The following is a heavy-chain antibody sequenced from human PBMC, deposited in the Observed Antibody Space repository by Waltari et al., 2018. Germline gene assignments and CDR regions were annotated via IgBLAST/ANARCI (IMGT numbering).Heavy chain of an antibody. Sequence: QVQLVQSGAEVKKPGASVKVSCKVSGYTLTDLSRHWVRQAPGKGLEWMGGFDPEDGETIYAQKFQGRVTMTEDTSTDTAYMELSSLRSEDTAVYYCATHYGSGAYPHAFDIWGQGTMVTVSS. CDR1: GYTLTDLS. V-gene: IGHV1-24*01. CDR2: FDPEDGET. J-gene: IGHJ3*02. CDR3: ATHYGSGAYPHAFDI. D-gene: IGHD3-10*01.